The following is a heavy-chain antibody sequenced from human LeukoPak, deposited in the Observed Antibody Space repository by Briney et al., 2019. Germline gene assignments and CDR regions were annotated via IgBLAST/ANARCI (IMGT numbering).Heavy chain of an antibody. Sequence: ASVKVSCKASGYTFTGYYMYWVRQAPGQGLEWMGWINPNSGGTNYAQKFQGRVTMTRDTSISTAYMELSRLRSGDTAVYYCAKLGSSVAVADEYYLDYWGQGTLVTVSS. J-gene: IGHJ4*02. CDR1: GYTFTGYY. D-gene: IGHD6-19*01. CDR2: INPNSGGT. V-gene: IGHV1-2*02. CDR3: AKLGSSVAVADEYYLDY.